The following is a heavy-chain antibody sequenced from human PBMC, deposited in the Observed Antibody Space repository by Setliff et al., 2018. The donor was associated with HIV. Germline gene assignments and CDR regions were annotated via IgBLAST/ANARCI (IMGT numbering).Heavy chain of an antibody. J-gene: IGHJ3*02. CDR2: IDHSGST. CDR1: DGSFSGYY. Sequence: SETLSLTCAVYDGSFSGYYWSWIRQPPGKGLEWIGEIDHSGSTNYNPSLKSRVTISVDTSKNQFSLKLTSVTSADTAVYFCARVVPREVAPGGFDIWGQGTMVTVSS. V-gene: IGHV4-34*01. CDR3: ARVVPREVAPGGFDI. D-gene: IGHD5-12*01.